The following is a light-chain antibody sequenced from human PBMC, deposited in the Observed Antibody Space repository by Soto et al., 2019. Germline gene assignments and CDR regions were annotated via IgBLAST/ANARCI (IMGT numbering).Light chain of an antibody. V-gene: IGKV3-11*01. CDR3: QQRSTWLT. CDR2: DAS. Sequence: EIVLTQSPATLSLSPGERATLSCRASQSVSSYLAWYQQKPGQAPRLLIYDASNSATGIPARFSGSGSGTDFTLTISSLEPDDFAVYYCQQRSTWLTFGGGTKVEIK. CDR1: QSVSSY. J-gene: IGKJ4*02.